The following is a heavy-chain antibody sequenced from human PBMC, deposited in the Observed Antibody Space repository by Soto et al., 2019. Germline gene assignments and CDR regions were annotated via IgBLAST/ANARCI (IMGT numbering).Heavy chain of an antibody. D-gene: IGHD1-1*01. J-gene: IGHJ4*02. V-gene: IGHV1-69*01. CDR1: GYTFTSYY. CDR2: IIPIFGTA. Sequence: GASVKVSCKASGYTFTSYYMHWVRQAPGQGLEWMGGIIPIFGTANYAQKFQGRVTITADESTSTAYMELSSLRSEDTAVYYCARDGRKRFDYWGQGTLVTVSS. CDR3: ARDGRKRFDY.